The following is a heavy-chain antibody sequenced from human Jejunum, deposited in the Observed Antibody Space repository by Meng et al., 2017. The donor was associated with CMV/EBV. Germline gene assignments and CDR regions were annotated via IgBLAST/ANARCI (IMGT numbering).Heavy chain of an antibody. D-gene: IGHD1-26*01. J-gene: IGHJ4*02. CDR3: ARVEVGITSGDY. Sequence: QAQLVQSGGEVKKLGASVKGSCKASGYTFTNYGITWVRQAPGQGLEWMGWISAYNGNTNYAQTLQGRLTMTTDTSTSTAYMELRSLRSDDTAVYYCARVEVGITSGDYWGQGTLVTV. CDR1: GYTFTNYG. V-gene: IGHV1-18*01. CDR2: ISAYNGNT.